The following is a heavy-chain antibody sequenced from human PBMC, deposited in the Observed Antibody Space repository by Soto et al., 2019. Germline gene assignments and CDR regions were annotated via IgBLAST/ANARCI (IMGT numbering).Heavy chain of an antibody. CDR1: GFTFSSYS. CDR2: ISSSSSYI. D-gene: IGHD2-15*01. CDR3: SREEYAYSGGSCYRSLGY. Sequence: GGSLRLSCAASGFTFSSYSMNWVRQAPGKGLEWVSSISSSSSYIYYADSVKGRLPISRDNAKNSLYLQMSSRRAEDTAVYYCSREEYAYSGGSCYRSLGYWGQGTLVTVSS. V-gene: IGHV3-21*01. J-gene: IGHJ4*02.